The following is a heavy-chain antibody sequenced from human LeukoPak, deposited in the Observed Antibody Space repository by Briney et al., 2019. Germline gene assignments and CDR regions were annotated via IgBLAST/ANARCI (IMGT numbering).Heavy chain of an antibody. Sequence: SETLSLTCTVSGVSISSYCWSWIRQPAGKGLEWIGRIYTSGSTNYNPSLKSRVTMSVDTSKNQFSLKLSSVTAADTAVYYCARAGGHSSSSAPLDYWGQGTLVTVSS. V-gene: IGHV4-4*07. CDR1: GVSISSYC. CDR3: ARAGGHSSSSAPLDY. J-gene: IGHJ4*02. D-gene: IGHD6-6*01. CDR2: IYTSGST.